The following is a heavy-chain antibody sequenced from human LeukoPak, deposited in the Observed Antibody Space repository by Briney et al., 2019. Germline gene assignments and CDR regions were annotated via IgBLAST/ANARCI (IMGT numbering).Heavy chain of an antibody. CDR1: GYTFTSYA. J-gene: IGHJ4*02. CDR2: INAGNGNT. V-gene: IGHV1-3*01. D-gene: IGHD3-10*01. Sequence: ASVKVSCKASGYTFTSYAIHWVRQAPGQRLEWMGWINAGNGNTKYSQKFQGRVTITRDTSASTAYMELSSLRSEDTAVYYCARDPPPNYYGSGSYYSNWGQGTLVTVSS. CDR3: ARDPPPNYYGSGSYYSN.